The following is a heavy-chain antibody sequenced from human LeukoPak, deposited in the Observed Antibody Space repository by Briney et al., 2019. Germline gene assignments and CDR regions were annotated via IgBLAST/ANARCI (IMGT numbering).Heavy chain of an antibody. CDR3: AKEPDDSSGY. D-gene: IGHD3-22*01. Sequence: GGSLRLSCAASGFTFTTYALHWVRQAPGKGLEWVAVISFDGSNQYYADSVKGRFTISRDNSKHTLYLQMNSLRTEGTAVYYCAKEPDDSSGYWGQGTLVTVSS. CDR1: GFTFTTYA. CDR2: ISFDGSNQ. J-gene: IGHJ4*02. V-gene: IGHV3-30*04.